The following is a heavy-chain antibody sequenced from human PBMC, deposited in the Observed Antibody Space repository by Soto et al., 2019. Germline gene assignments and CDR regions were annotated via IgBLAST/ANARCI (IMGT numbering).Heavy chain of an antibody. Sequence: ASVKVSCKVSGYTLTELPMHWVRQAPGKGLEWMGGFDPEDGETIYAQKFQGRVTMTEDTSTDTAYMELSSLRSEDTAVYYCATAGSEWELPTSLYYYYGMDVWGQGTTVTVSS. D-gene: IGHD1-26*01. J-gene: IGHJ6*02. V-gene: IGHV1-24*01. CDR1: GYTLTELP. CDR2: FDPEDGET. CDR3: ATAGSEWELPTSLYYYYGMDV.